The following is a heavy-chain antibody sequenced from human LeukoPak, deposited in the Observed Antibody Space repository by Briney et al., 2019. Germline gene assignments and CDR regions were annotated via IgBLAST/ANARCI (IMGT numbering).Heavy chain of an antibody. CDR3: ANPPTVTSFHY. Sequence: WGSLRLSCAASGFTFSNYAMSWVRQAPGKWLEWISSINGRGGSTYYADSVKSRFTISRDNSKNTLYLQMNSLRADDTAIYYCANPPTVTSFHYGGQGTLVTVSS. V-gene: IGHV3-23*01. J-gene: IGHJ4*02. D-gene: IGHD4-11*01. CDR2: INGRGGST. CDR1: GFTFSNYA.